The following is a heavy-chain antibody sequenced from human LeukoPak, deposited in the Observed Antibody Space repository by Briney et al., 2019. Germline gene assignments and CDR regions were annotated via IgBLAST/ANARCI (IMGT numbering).Heavy chain of an antibody. CDR3: ARGGNSGSYYGY. V-gene: IGHV4-39*07. Sequence: SSETLSLTCTVSGGSISSSSYSWGWIRQPPGKGLEWIGEINHSGSTNYNPSLKSRVTISVDTSKNQFSLKLSSVTAADTAVYYCARGGNSGSYYGYWGQGTLVTVSS. D-gene: IGHD1-26*01. J-gene: IGHJ4*02. CDR2: INHSGST. CDR1: GGSISSSSYS.